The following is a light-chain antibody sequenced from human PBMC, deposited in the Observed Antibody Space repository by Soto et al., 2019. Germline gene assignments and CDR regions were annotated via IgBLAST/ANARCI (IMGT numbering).Light chain of an antibody. V-gene: IGKV1-5*03. J-gene: IGKJ3*01. CDR2: KAS. CDR3: QQYNSYPFS. CDR1: QSMTSG. Sequence: DIQMTQSPSTLSASVGDRVTITCRASQSMTSGLAWYQQKPGKAPKLLIYKASSLESGVPSRFSGSGSRTEFTLTISSLQPDDFATYYCQQYNSYPFSFGPGTKVDIK.